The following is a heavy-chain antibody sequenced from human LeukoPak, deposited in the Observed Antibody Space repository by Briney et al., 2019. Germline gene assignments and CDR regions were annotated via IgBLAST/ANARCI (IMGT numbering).Heavy chain of an antibody. D-gene: IGHD2-21*01. V-gene: IGHV3-72*01. J-gene: IGHJ3*01. Sequence: GGSLRLSCAASGFIVSGYHMDWVRQAPGKGLEWVGRTRDRARSYRTQYAPSVEDRFSISRDESKNSVFLQMNSLQPEDTAVYYRARDGAEGDDSAFDVWGQGTMVTVSS. CDR1: GFIVSGYH. CDR3: ARDGAEGDDSAFDV. CDR2: TRDRARSYRT.